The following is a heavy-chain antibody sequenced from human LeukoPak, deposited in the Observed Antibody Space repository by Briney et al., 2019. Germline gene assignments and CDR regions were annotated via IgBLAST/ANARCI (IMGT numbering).Heavy chain of an antibody. J-gene: IGHJ4*02. CDR2: ISSSGSTI. CDR3: ARISSLIDY. V-gene: IGHV3-48*03. CDR1: GFTFSSYE. Sequence: GGSLRLSCTASGFTFSSYEMTWVRQAPGKGLEWVSYISSSGSTIYYADSVKGRFTISRDNAKNSLYLQMNSLRAEDTAVYYCARISSLIDYWGQGTLVTVSS.